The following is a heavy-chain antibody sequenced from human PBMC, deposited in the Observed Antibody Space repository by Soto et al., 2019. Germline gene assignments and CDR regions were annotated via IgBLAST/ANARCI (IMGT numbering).Heavy chain of an antibody. V-gene: IGHV4-39*01. CDR2: IYYSGST. D-gene: IGHD6-19*01. J-gene: IGHJ6*02. CDR3: ARWGSGWYYYYYGMDV. CDR1: GGSISSSSYY. Sequence: SDTLSLTCTVSGGSISSSSYYWGWIRQPPGKGLEWIGSIYYSGSTYYNPSLKSRVTISVDTSKNQFSLKLSSVTAADTAVYYCARWGSGWYYYYYGMDVWGQGTTVTVSS.